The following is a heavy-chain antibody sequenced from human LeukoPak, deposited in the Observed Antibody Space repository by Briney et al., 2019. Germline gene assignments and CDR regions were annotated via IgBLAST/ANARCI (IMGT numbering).Heavy chain of an antibody. CDR1: GFTFSNAW. V-gene: IGHV3-15*01. CDR2: IKSKTDGGTT. CDR3: AKSRNFYFYFMEV. J-gene: IGHJ6*03. Sequence: GGSLRLSCAASGFTFSNAWMSWVRQAPGKGLEWVGRIKSKTDGGTTNNAAPVKGRFTISRDNSKNTLYLQMNSLRAEDTALYYCAKSRNFYFYFMEVSGRGTKVTISS.